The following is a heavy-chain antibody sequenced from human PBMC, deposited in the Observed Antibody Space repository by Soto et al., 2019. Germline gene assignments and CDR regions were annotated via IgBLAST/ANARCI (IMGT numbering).Heavy chain of an antibody. D-gene: IGHD3-22*01. CDR1: GFTFSSYA. Sequence: GGSLRLSCVASGFTFSSYAMSWVRQAPGKGLEWVSAISGSGDSTYYADSVKGRFTISRDNSKNTLYLQMNSLRAEDTAVYYCAKDQMGYYFDSSGFYWGQGTLVTVSS. CDR2: ISGSGDST. V-gene: IGHV3-23*01. J-gene: IGHJ4*02. CDR3: AKDQMGYYFDSSGFY.